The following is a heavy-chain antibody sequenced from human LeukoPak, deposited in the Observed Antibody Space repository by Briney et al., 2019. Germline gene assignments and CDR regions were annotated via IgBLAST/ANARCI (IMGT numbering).Heavy chain of an antibody. CDR2: IFHSGST. V-gene: IGHV4-38-2*02. J-gene: IGHJ4*02. D-gene: IGHD5-12*01. CDR1: GYSISSGYY. Sequence: SETLSLTCSVSGYSISSGYYWAWIRQPPGKGLERIGTIFHSGSTYYNPSLKSRVTISVDTSKNQFSLKLSSVTAADTAVYYCARDEGIRGYSGYDSEYYFDYWGQGTLVTVSS. CDR3: ARDEGIRGYSGYDSEYYFDY.